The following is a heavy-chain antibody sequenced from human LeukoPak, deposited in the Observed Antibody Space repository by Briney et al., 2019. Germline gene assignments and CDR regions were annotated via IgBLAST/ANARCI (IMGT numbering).Heavy chain of an antibody. Sequence: KSSETLSLTCTVSGGSTSSGGYYWSWIRQPPGKGLEWIGYIYHSGSTYYNPSLKSRVTISVDRSKNQFSLKLSSVTAADTAVYYCAREFRQGIVGASVVYFDYWGQGTLVTVSS. D-gene: IGHD1-26*01. CDR1: GGSTSSGGYY. J-gene: IGHJ4*02. CDR3: AREFRQGIVGASVVYFDY. V-gene: IGHV4-30-2*01. CDR2: IYHSGST.